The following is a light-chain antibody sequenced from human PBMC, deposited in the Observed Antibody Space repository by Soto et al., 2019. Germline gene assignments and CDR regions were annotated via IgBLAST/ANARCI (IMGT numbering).Light chain of an antibody. CDR3: QGWYSSTYVV. J-gene: IGLJ2*01. Sequence: SYELTQPLSVSVALGQTARITCGGNNIGIKTVHWYQQKPGQAPVLVIYRDSNRTPRIPERFSGSKSGNTATQTISRAQAGDEAYYYCQGWYSSTYVVFGGGTKLTVL. CDR1: NIGIKT. CDR2: RDS. V-gene: IGLV3-9*01.